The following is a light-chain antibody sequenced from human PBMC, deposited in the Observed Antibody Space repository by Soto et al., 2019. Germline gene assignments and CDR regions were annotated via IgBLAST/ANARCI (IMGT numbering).Light chain of an antibody. CDR3: QQSYSTPFT. J-gene: IGKJ3*01. Sequence: DIQMTQSPSSLSASVGVRVTITCRARQSISSYLNWYQQKPGKAPKLLIYAASSLQSGVPSRFSGSGSGTDFTLTISSLQPQDCATYYCQQSYSTPFTFGPGTKVDIK. CDR1: QSISSY. V-gene: IGKV1-39*01. CDR2: AAS.